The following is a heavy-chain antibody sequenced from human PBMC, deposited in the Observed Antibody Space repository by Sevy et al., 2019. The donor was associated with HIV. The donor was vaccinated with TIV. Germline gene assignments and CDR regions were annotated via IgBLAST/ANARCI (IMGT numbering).Heavy chain of an antibody. V-gene: IGHV3-48*03. CDR1: GFTFSSYE. J-gene: IGHJ4*02. D-gene: IGHD4-17*01. CDR2: FSNSGTTI. CDR3: ARDLPPSATTVAHFDC. Sequence: GGSLRLSCAASGFTFSSYEMNWVRQAPGKGLEWVSYFSNSGTTISYSDSVKGRLTISRDNDRNSLYLQMNSLRAEDTAVYYCARDLPPSATTVAHFDCWGQGTLVTVSS.